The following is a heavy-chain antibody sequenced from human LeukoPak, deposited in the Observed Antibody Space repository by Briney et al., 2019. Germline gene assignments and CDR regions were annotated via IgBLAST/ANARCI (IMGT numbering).Heavy chain of an antibody. Sequence: GGSLRLSCAASGFTFSSYAMSWVRQAPGKGLEWVSAISGSGGSTYYADSVKGRFTISRDNSKNTLYLQMNSLRAEDTAVYYCAKDFPSGIAVAGPGGDYFDYWGQGTLVTVSS. J-gene: IGHJ4*02. CDR2: ISGSGGST. CDR1: GFTFSSYA. D-gene: IGHD6-19*01. CDR3: AKDFPSGIAVAGPGGDYFDY. V-gene: IGHV3-23*01.